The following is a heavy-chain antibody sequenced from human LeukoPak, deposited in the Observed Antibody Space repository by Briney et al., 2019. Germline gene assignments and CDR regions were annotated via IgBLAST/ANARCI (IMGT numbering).Heavy chain of an antibody. CDR2: INQDGSEK. CDR3: LFGMDV. J-gene: IGHJ6*02. Sequence: PGGSLRLSCIASGFNFTISWMSWVRQAPGKGLEWVANINQDGSEKYYMDSVKGRFTIHRDNAKNSLSLQINSLRAEDTAVYHCLFGMDVWGQGTTVTVSS. V-gene: IGHV3-7*01. CDR1: GFNFTISW.